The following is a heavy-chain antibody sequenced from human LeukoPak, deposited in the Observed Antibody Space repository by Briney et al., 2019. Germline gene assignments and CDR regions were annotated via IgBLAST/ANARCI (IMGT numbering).Heavy chain of an antibody. D-gene: IGHD1-26*01. V-gene: IGHV5-51*01. CDR1: GYSFTSYW. CDR2: MYPGDSET. Sequence: GESLKISCQGSGYSFTSYWIGWVRQMPGKRLEWMGIMYPGDSETRYSPSFQSQVTISADKSISTAYLQWSSLKASDTAMYYCATTLYSGIYGDAFDIWGQGTMVTVSS. CDR3: ATTLYSGIYGDAFDI. J-gene: IGHJ3*02.